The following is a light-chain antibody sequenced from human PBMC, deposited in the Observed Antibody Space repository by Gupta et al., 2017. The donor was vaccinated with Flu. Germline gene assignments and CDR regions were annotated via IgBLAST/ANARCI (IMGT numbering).Light chain of an antibody. CDR2: EVN. CDR3: TSDTSSTTLV. Sequence: QSALTQPASVSGSPGPSITISCTGTSSDVGGYNYVSWYQQYPGKAPKLMIYEVNNRPAGVAHRFSGSKSGNTASLIISGRQQEDEADYYCTSDTSSTTLVFGGGTKLTVV. J-gene: IGLJ3*02. V-gene: IGLV2-14*01. CDR1: SSDVGGYNY.